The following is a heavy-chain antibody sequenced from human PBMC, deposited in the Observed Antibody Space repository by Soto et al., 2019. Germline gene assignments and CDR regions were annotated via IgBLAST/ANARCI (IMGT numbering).Heavy chain of an antibody. Sequence: ASVEVSCRASGYTFPGYYMHWVRQAPGQGLEWMGWINPNSGGTNYAQKFQGRVTMTRDTSISTAYMELSRLRSDDTAVYYCARAGRITMVRGPLSHWGQGTLVTVSS. V-gene: IGHV1-2*02. CDR2: INPNSGGT. D-gene: IGHD3-10*01. CDR1: GYTFPGYY. CDR3: ARAGRITMVRGPLSH. J-gene: IGHJ4*02.